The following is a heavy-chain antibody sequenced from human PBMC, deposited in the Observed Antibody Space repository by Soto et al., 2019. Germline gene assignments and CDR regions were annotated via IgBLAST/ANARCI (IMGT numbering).Heavy chain of an antibody. V-gene: IGHV4-61*01. CDR3: ARYKRYYTGSGSYAYYFGLDV. D-gene: IGHD3-10*01. J-gene: IGHJ6*02. CDR1: GDSVISGSYY. CDR2: ISYSGIT. Sequence: QVQLQESGPGLVKPSETLSLTCTVSGDSVISGSYYWSWIRQPPGAGLEWIGDISYSGITKYDPSLTSRVTISLDTSKNQFSLKLSSVTAADTAVYYCARYKRYYTGSGSYAYYFGLDVWGQGTTVTVSS.